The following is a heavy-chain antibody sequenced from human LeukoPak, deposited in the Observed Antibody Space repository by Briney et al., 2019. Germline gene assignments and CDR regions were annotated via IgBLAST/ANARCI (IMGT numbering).Heavy chain of an antibody. CDR3: ARETVDYDFWSGSPLDWYFDL. CDR1: GGSISSGGYY. D-gene: IGHD3-3*01. V-gene: IGHV4-30-2*01. Sequence: PSETLSLTCTVSGGSISSGGYYWSWIRQPPGKGLEWIGYIYHSGSTYYNPSLKSRVTISVDRSKNQFSLKLSSVTAADTAVYYCARETVDYDFWSGSPLDWYFDLWGCGTLVTVSS. J-gene: IGHJ2*01. CDR2: IYHSGST.